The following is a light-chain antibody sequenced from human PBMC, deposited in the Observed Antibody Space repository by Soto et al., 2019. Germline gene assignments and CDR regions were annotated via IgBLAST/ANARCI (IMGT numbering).Light chain of an antibody. V-gene: IGKV3-15*01. Sequence: ELVMTQSPSTLSLSPGERAALSCRASQSINSELAWYQQKPGQPPRLLIYGASTRATGVPASFTGSESGSEFTLTISGLQSEDFAVYYCQQGHNWPLTFGQGTRLEI. CDR1: QSINSE. CDR3: QQGHNWPLT. CDR2: GAS. J-gene: IGKJ2*01.